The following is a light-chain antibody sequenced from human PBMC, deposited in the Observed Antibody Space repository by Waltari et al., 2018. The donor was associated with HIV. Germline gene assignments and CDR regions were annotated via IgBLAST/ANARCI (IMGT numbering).Light chain of an antibody. CDR2: DVS. Sequence: QSALTQPASVSGSPGQSLIIPCTRTSSDVGGYNYVSWYQQHPGKAPKLMIYDVSNRPSGVSNRFSGSKSGNTASLTISGLQAEDEADYYCSSYTSSSTWVFGGGTKLTVL. CDR3: SSYTSSSTWV. CDR1: SSDVGGYNY. V-gene: IGLV2-14*03. J-gene: IGLJ3*02.